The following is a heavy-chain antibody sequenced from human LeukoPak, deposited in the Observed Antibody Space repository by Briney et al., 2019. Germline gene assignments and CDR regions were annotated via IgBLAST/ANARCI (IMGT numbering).Heavy chain of an antibody. D-gene: IGHD4-11*01. J-gene: IGHJ3*02. CDR1: GFTFSSYG. V-gene: IGHV3-30*02. CDR3: AKVQGRTTVTQDDAFDI. CDR2: IRYDGSNK. Sequence: GGSLRLSCAASGFTFSSYGMHWVRQAPGKGLEWVAFIRYDGSNKYYADSVKGRFTISRDNSKNTLYLQMNSLRAEDTAVYYCAKVQGRTTVTQDDAFDIWGQGTMVTVSS.